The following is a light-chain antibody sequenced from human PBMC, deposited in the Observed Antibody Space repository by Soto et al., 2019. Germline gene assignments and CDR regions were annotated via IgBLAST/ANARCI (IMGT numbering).Light chain of an antibody. CDR3: AAWDDSLSGYVV. CDR1: SSNIGSNY. CDR2: RNN. Sequence: QPVLTQPPSASGTPGQRVTISCSGSSSNIGSNYVYWYQQLPGTAPKLLIYRNNQRPSGVPDRFSGSESGTSASLAISGLRSEDEADYYCAAWDDSLSGYVVFGGGTKLTVL. J-gene: IGLJ2*01. V-gene: IGLV1-47*01.